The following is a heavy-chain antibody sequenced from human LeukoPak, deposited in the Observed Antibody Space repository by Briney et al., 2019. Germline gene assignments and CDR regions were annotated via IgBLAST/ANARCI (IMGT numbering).Heavy chain of an antibody. CDR3: ARPYYDFWSGYYSD. CDR1: GFTFSSYS. CDR2: ISSSSSYI. J-gene: IGHJ4*02. V-gene: IGHV3-21*01. D-gene: IGHD3-3*01. Sequence: GGSLRLSCAASGFTFSSYSMTWVRQAPGKGLEWVSSISSSSSYIYYADSVKGRFTISRDNAKNSLYLQMNSLRAEDTAVYCCARPYYDFWSGYYSDWGQGTLVTVSS.